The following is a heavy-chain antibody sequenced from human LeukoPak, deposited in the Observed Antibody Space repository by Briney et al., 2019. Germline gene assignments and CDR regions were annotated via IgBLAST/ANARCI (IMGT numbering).Heavy chain of an antibody. CDR3: AKKEET. CDR2: FYDSGNT. Sequence: SETLSLTCTVSGGSISSYYWSWIRQPPGKGLEWIGSFYDSGNTYYNPSLKSRVTISVDTSKNQFSLKVRSVTAADTAVYYCAKKEETWGQGTLVTVSS. D-gene: IGHD5-24*01. V-gene: IGHV4-59*01. J-gene: IGHJ5*02. CDR1: GGSISSYY.